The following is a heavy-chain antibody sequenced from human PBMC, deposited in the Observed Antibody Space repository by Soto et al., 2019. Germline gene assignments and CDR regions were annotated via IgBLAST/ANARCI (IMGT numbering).Heavy chain of an antibody. D-gene: IGHD4-4*01. CDR1: GFTFSNYE. CDR3: ARDPEIYSGKFDYGLDV. CDR2: ISDSGRAI. V-gene: IGHV3-48*03. Sequence: EVQLVESGGGLVQPGGSLRLSCAVFGFTFSNYEMNWVRQAPGKGLEGVSYISDSGRAIYYAESVKGRFTISRDNAKNSLYLQMNSLRAEDTAVYYCARDPEIYSGKFDYGLDVWGQGTTVTVSS. J-gene: IGHJ6*02.